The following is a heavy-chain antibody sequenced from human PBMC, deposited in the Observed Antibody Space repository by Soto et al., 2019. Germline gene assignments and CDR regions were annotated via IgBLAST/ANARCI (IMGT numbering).Heavy chain of an antibody. Sequence: SETLSLTCTVSGGSISSYYWSWIRQPPGKGLEWIGYIYYSGSTNYNPSLKSRVTISVDTSKNQFSLKLSSVTAADTAVYYCARRFRAARPNSYYFDYWGQGTLVTVSS. CDR3: ARRFRAARPNSYYFDY. CDR2: IYYSGST. J-gene: IGHJ4*02. V-gene: IGHV4-59*08. CDR1: GGSISSYY. D-gene: IGHD6-6*01.